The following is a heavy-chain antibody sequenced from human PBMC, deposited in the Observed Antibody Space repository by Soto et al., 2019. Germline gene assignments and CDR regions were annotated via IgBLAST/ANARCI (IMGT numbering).Heavy chain of an antibody. CDR2: IKQDGSEK. J-gene: IGHJ4*02. D-gene: IGHD6-6*01. V-gene: IGHV3-7*01. Sequence: ESGGGLVQPGGSLRLSCAASGFTFSSYWMSWVRQAPGKGLEWVANIKQDGSEKYYVDSVKGRFTISRDNAKNSLYLQMNSLRAEDTAVYYCARDVIAARGGFDYWGQGTLVTVSS. CDR3: ARDVIAARGGFDY. CDR1: GFTFSSYW.